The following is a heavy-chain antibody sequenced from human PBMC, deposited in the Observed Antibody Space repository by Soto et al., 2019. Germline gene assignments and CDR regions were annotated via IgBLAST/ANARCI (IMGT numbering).Heavy chain of an antibody. CDR3: ARDDSSGWTQDY. J-gene: IGHJ4*02. CDR1: GFPFISYG. Sequence: QVQLVESGGGVVQPGTPLVLSCATSGFPFISYGFHWVPQPPVKGLEWVATLWSNGSQHSYADSVKGRFTMSRDISKNTLYLQMNSLTAEDTAVYYCARDDSSGWTQDYWGQGTLVTVSS. CDR2: LWSNGSQH. V-gene: IGHV3-33*01. D-gene: IGHD3-22*01.